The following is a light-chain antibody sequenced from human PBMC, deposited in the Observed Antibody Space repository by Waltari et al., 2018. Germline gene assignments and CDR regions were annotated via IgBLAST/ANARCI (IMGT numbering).Light chain of an antibody. V-gene: IGLV2-14*03. Sequence: QSALTQPASVSGSPGQSITISCTGISSDVGGYYYVSWYQQYPGKAPKLMSYDVSNRPAGVSNRFSGSKSGNTASLTISGLQAEDEADYYCSSYTSSSPYVFGTGTKVTVL. CDR1: SSDVGGYYY. J-gene: IGLJ1*01. CDR3: SSYTSSSPYV. CDR2: DVS.